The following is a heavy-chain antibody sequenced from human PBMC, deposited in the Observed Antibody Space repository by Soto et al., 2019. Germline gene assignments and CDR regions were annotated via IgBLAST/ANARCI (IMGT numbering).Heavy chain of an antibody. CDR1: GFTFSNAW. V-gene: IGHV3-15*01. CDR2: IKSKTDGGTT. D-gene: IGHD1-26*01. CDR3: TTDTQGSGSYYVYH. Sequence: EVQLVESGGGLVKPGGSLRLSCAASGFTFSNAWMSWVRQAPGKGLEWVGRIKSKTDGGTTDYAAPVKGRFTISRDDSKNTLYLQMNSLKTEDTAVYYCTTDTQGSGSYYVYHWGQGTLVTVSS. J-gene: IGHJ4*02.